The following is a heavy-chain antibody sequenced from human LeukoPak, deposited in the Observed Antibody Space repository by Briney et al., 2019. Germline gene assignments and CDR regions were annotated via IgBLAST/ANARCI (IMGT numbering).Heavy chain of an antibody. V-gene: IGHV3-30*04. Sequence: GGSLRLSCAASGFTFTSYSMHWVRQAPGKGLEWVAVISYDIYSKYYADSVRGRFTISRDNSENTLYLQMNSLRGEDTAVYYCARDAWSVRSYFDYWGQGSLVTVSS. CDR3: ARDAWSVRSYFDY. D-gene: IGHD2-8*01. CDR2: ISYDIYSK. J-gene: IGHJ4*02. CDR1: GFTFTSYS.